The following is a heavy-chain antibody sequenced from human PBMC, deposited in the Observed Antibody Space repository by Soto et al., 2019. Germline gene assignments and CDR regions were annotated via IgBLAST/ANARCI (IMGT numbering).Heavy chain of an antibody. CDR3: ARTLRGYSYAEFDY. J-gene: IGHJ4*02. Sequence: SETLSLTCAVSGGSISTYYWSWIRQPPGKGLEWIGYIYYSGSTNYNPSPKSRVTISVDTSKNQFSLKLSSVTAADTAVYYCARTLRGYSYAEFDYWGQGTLVTVSS. CDR2: IYYSGST. D-gene: IGHD5-18*01. V-gene: IGHV4-59*01. CDR1: GGSISTYY.